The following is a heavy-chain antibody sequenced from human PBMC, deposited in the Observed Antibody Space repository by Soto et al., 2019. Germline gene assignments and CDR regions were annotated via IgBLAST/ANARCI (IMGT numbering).Heavy chain of an antibody. V-gene: IGHV1-69*01. CDR2: IIPKLGAA. J-gene: IGHJ4*02. Sequence: QVQLVQSGAEVKKPGSSVQVSCKASGGGNLRDYRTTWVRQAPGQGLEWMGGIIPKLGAANYAQNFQGRVTITADESTSTVYMEPRSLRSEDTAVYYWARGGGGYNFGAGYRGQGTPVTVSS. D-gene: IGHD5-12*01. CDR1: GGGNLRDYR. CDR3: ARGGGGYNFGAGY.